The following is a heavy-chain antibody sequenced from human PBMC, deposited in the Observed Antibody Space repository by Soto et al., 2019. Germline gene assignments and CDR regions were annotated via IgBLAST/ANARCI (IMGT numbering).Heavy chain of an antibody. V-gene: IGHV5-51*01. D-gene: IGHD3-22*01. J-gene: IGHJ1*01. CDR1: GYSFSTYW. Sequence: PGESLKISCKGSGYSFSTYWIGWVRQMTGKGLEWMGIIYPSDSDTRYSPSFQGQVTISADKYISTAYLQWSSLKASDTAMYYCVRLPYYYDSSGYYSYFQHWGQGTLVTVSS. CDR3: VRLPYYYDSSGYYSYFQH. CDR2: IYPSDSDT.